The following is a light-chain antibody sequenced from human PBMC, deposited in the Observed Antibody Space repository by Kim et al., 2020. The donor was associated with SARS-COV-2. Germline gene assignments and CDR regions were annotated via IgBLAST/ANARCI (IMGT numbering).Light chain of an antibody. CDR3: CSYAGRYTYV. V-gene: IGLV2-11*03. CDR1: SSDFGDYDY. Sequence: GQSVTISCTGTSSDFGDYDYVSWYQQHPGKAPQLIIYDVSERPSGVPDRFCGSKSGNTASLTISGLQAKDEADYYCCSYAGRYTYVFGSGTKVTVL. J-gene: IGLJ1*01. CDR2: DVS.